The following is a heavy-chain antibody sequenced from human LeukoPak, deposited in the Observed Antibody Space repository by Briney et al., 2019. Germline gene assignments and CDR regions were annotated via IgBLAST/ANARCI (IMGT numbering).Heavy chain of an antibody. V-gene: IGHV1-69*04. J-gene: IGHJ5*02. CDR2: IIPIFGIA. D-gene: IGHD3-10*01. Sequence: SVKVSCKASGGTFSSYAISWVRQAPGQGLEWMGRIIPIFGIANYAQKFQGRVTITADKSTSTAYMELSSPRSEDTAVYYCARERLDGRFGEFTQPNWFDPWGQGTLVTVSS. CDR3: ARERLDGRFGEFTQPNWFDP. CDR1: GGTFSSYA.